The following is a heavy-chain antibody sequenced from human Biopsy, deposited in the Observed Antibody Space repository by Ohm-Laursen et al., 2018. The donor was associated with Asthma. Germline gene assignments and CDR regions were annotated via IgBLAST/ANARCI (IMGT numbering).Heavy chain of an antibody. CDR3: AKASCYYFSCDLDV. CDR2: ISPIFGSI. J-gene: IGHJ6*02. CDR1: GGTLNNYA. Sequence: GSSVKVSCKSSGGTLNNYAINWERQAPGQGLEWMGGISPIFGSIKYAEKFQGRVTLTADVFTNTVHMELTSLRSDGTAVLYCAKASCYYFSCDLDVWGQGTTVIVSS. V-gene: IGHV1-69*01.